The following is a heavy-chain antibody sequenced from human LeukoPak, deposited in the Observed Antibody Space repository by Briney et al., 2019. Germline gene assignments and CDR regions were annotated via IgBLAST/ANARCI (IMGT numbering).Heavy chain of an antibody. Sequence: GASVKVSCKASGYTFTDYYMHWVRQAPGQGLEWMGWINPNSGGTNYAQKFQGRVTMTRDTSISTVYMEMSRLRSDDTAVYYCARSGSAAMGVYYYYMDVWGKGTTVTISS. D-gene: IGHD3-10*01. V-gene: IGHV1-2*02. CDR2: INPNSGGT. CDR3: ARSGSAAMGVYYYYMDV. J-gene: IGHJ6*03. CDR1: GYTFTDYY.